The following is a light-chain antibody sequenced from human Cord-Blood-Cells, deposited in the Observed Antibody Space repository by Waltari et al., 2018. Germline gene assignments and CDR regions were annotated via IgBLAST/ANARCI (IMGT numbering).Light chain of an antibody. J-gene: IGKJ2*01. Sequence: EIVMTQSPATLSVSPGERATLSCRASQSVSSNLAWYQQKPGQAPRLLIYGASTRATGIPARFSGSGSGTELTLTISSLQSEDFAVYYCQQYNNWPRMYTFGQGTKLEIK. V-gene: IGKV3-15*01. CDR1: QSVSSN. CDR2: GAS. CDR3: QQYNNWPRMYT.